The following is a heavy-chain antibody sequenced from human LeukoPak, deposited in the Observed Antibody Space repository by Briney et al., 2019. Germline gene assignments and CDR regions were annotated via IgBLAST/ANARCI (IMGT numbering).Heavy chain of an antibody. Sequence: GGPLRLSCAASGFTFSDYYMSWIRQAPGKGLEWVSYISSSGSTIYYADSVKGRFTISRDNAKNSLYLQMNSLRAEDTAVYYCARACGGDCYWKYFDYWGQGTLVTVSS. CDR1: GFTFSDYY. J-gene: IGHJ4*02. V-gene: IGHV3-11*04. D-gene: IGHD2-21*01. CDR2: ISSSGSTI. CDR3: ARACGGDCYWKYFDY.